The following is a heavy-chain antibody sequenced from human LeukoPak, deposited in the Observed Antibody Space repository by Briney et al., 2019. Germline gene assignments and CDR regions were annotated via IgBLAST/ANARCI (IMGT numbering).Heavy chain of an antibody. Sequence: GGSLRLSCAASGFTFSNAWMSWVRQAPGKGLEWVGRIESKTDGATTEYAAPVKGRFSISRDDSKNTLYLQMNSLNTEDTALYYCTTEDGGGAFDIWGQGTMVTVSS. CDR2: IESKTDGATT. CDR1: GFTFSNAW. D-gene: IGHD4-23*01. V-gene: IGHV3-15*04. CDR3: TTEDGGGAFDI. J-gene: IGHJ3*02.